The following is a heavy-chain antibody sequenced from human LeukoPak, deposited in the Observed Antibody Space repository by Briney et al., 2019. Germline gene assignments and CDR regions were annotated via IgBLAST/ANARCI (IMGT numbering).Heavy chain of an antibody. CDR1: GFTFSSYS. Sequence: GGSLRFSCAASGFTFSSYSMNWVRQAPGKGLEWVSSISSSSSYIYYADSVKGRFTISRDNAKNSLYLQMNSLRAEDTAVYYCARDRDYYDSSGFPPDYWGQGTLVTVSS. V-gene: IGHV3-21*01. CDR3: ARDRDYYDSSGFPPDY. CDR2: ISSSSSYI. D-gene: IGHD3-22*01. J-gene: IGHJ4*02.